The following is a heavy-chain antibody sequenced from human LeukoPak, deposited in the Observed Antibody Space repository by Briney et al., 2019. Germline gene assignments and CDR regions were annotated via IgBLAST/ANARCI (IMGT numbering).Heavy chain of an antibody. CDR1: GFTFNNYT. CDR2: ISGSGDST. J-gene: IGHJ4*02. CDR3: AKSPGSGWYGDYFDY. D-gene: IGHD6-19*01. V-gene: IGHV3-23*01. Sequence: GGSLRLSCVASGFTFNNYTMRWVRQAPGKGLEWVSAISGSGDSTYYADSVKGRFTISRDNAKNSLYLQMNSLRAEDMALYYCAKSPGSGWYGDYFDYWGQGTLVTVSS.